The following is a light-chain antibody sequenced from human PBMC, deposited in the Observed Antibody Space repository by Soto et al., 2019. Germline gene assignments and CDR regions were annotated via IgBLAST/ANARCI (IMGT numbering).Light chain of an antibody. V-gene: IGKV1-39*01. J-gene: IGKJ1*01. CDR2: AAS. Sequence: DIQMTQSPSSLSASVGDRVSITCRASQSISSYLNWYQQRPGKAPHLLIYAASTLQSGVLSRFSASGSGTDFTLTISSLQPEDFASYYCQQSYGTPWTFGQGTKVDIK. CDR1: QSISSY. CDR3: QQSYGTPWT.